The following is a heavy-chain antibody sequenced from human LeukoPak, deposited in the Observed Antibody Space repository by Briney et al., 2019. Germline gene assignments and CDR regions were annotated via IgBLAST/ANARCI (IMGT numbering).Heavy chain of an antibody. CDR3: AKETLRGWFGEFAMDV. J-gene: IGHJ6*03. CDR2: ISGSGGST. CDR1: GFTLSSYG. Sequence: PGGSLRLSCAASGFTLSSYGMSWVRQAPGKGLEWVSAISGSGGSTYYADSVKGRFTISRDNSKNTLYLQMNSLRAEDTAVYYCAKETLRGWFGEFAMDVWGKGTTVTISS. D-gene: IGHD3-10*01. V-gene: IGHV3-23*01.